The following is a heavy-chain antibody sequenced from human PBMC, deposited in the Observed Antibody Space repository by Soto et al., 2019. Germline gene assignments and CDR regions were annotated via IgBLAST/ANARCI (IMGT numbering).Heavy chain of an antibody. CDR3: ASVGELPVWFDP. J-gene: IGHJ5*02. CDR2: ISYTGSS. V-gene: IGHV4-59*13. D-gene: IGHD3-10*01. Sequence: QVQLQESGPGLVKPSETLSLTCTVSGASITSYYWSWIRQPPGKGLEWVGYISYTGSSIYNPSLERRAPISLDTTKNQVALSLNSVTVAGTAVYYCASVGELPVWFDPWGRGTLVTVSS. CDR1: GASITSYY.